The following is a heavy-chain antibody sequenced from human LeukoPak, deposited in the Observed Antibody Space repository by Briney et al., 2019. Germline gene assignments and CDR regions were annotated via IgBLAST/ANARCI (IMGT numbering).Heavy chain of an antibody. CDR1: GFTFDDYA. V-gene: IGHV4-59*01. Sequence: PGGSLRLSCAASGFTFDDYAMHWVRQAPGKGLEWIGYIYYSGSTNYNPSLKSRVTISVDTSKNQFSLKLSSVTAADTAVYYCARGVGSYWGQGTLVTVSS. D-gene: IGHD2-15*01. J-gene: IGHJ4*02. CDR2: IYYSGST. CDR3: ARGVGSY.